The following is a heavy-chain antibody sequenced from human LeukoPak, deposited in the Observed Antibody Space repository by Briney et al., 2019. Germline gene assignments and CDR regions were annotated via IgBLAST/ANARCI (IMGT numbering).Heavy chain of an antibody. Sequence: PSETLSLTCTVSGGSISSSSYYWGWIRQPPGKGLEWIGSIYYSGSTYYNPSLKSRVTISVDTSKNQFSLKLSSVTAADTAVYYCARRAIGAGSGWFDPWGRGTLVTVSS. D-gene: IGHD3-10*01. CDR1: GGSISSSSYY. CDR3: ARRAIGAGSGWFDP. J-gene: IGHJ5*02. CDR2: IYYSGST. V-gene: IGHV4-39*01.